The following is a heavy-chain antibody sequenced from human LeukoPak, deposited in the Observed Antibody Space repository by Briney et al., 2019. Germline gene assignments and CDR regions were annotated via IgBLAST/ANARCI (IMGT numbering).Heavy chain of an antibody. D-gene: IGHD6-13*01. Sequence: GGPLRLSYAVSGFTLRSLAMNGPREAPGKGLEWVSNIRDSRDSNYYPYSVKGRFTIARDNSKNTLYLQMNILRAEDTSIYFFAKALEQETGIALDSWGQGTLVTVSS. CDR1: GFTLRSLA. CDR2: IRDSRDSN. CDR3: AKALEQETGIALDS. J-gene: IGHJ4*02. V-gene: IGHV3-23*01.